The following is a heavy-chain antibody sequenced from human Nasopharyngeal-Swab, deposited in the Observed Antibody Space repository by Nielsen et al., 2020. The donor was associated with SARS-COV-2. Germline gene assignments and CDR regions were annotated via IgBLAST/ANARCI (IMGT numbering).Heavy chain of an antibody. D-gene: IGHD3-3*01. V-gene: IGHV3-33*01. CDR2: IWYDGSNK. CDR3: ARGPRLLRFLEWLFSLDAFDI. J-gene: IGHJ3*02. CDR1: GFTFSSYG. Sequence: GGSLRLSCAASGFTFSSYGMHWVRQAPGKGLEWVAVIWYDGSNKYYADSAKGRFTISRDNSKNTLYLQMNSLRAEDTAVYYCARGPRLLRFLEWLFSLDAFDIWGQGTMVTVSS.